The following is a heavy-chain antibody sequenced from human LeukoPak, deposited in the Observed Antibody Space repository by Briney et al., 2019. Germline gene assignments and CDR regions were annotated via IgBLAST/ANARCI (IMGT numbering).Heavy chain of an antibody. V-gene: IGHV3-74*01. J-gene: IGHJ4*02. D-gene: IGHD5-18*01. CDR1: GLTFSDFW. CDR2: VKGDGRTT. Sequence: PGGSLRFSCAASGLTFSDFWMHWVRQPPGKGLVWVALVKGDGRTTIYADSVKGRFTISRDNAKNTLYLQMNSLRADDSGVYYCATGHSYGYDYWGQGVLVTVSS. CDR3: ATGHSYGYDY.